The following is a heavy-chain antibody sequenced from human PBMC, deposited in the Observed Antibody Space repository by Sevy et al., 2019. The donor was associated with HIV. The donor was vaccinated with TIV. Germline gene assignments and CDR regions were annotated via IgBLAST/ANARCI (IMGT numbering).Heavy chain of an antibody. Sequence: ASVKVSCKASGYTFTSYDINWVRQATGQGLEWMGWMNPNSGNTGYAQKFQGRVTMTRNTSISTAYLERSSLRSEDTAVYYCARGEDTAMATGFDYYCGMDVWGQGTTVTVS. D-gene: IGHD5-18*01. CDR1: GYTFTSYD. CDR3: ARGEDTAMATGFDYYCGMDV. V-gene: IGHV1-8*01. J-gene: IGHJ6*02. CDR2: MNPNSGNT.